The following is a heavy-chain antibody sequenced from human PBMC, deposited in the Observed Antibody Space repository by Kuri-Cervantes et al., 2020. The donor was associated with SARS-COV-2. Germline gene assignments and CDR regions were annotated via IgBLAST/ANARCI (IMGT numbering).Heavy chain of an antibody. V-gene: IGHV4-39*07. CDR3: ARLDYGDYYFDH. J-gene: IGHJ4*02. D-gene: IGHD4-17*01. Sequence: SETLSLTCSVSGGSVETTYYFWAWIRQPPGKGLEWIASVFYSGDTYYNSSLKSRVAISVDTSRNQFSLRVNSVTAADTAVYYCARLDYGDYYFDHWGRGTLVTVSS. CDR2: VFYSGDT. CDR1: GGSVETTYYF.